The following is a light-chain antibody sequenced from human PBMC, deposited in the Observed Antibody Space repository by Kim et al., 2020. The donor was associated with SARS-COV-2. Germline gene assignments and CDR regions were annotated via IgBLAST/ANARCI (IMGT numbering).Light chain of an antibody. CDR1: QSITTY. CDR3: HQYNDWPPGDT. CDR2: GAS. V-gene: IGKV3-15*01. Sequence: EIVMTQSPATLSVSPGERATLSCRASQSITTYLAWYQQKPGQAPRLLIYGASTRATGVPARFSASGSGTDFTLTISSLQSDDFAVYFCHQYNDWPPGDTFGQGTKVEIK. J-gene: IGKJ2*01.